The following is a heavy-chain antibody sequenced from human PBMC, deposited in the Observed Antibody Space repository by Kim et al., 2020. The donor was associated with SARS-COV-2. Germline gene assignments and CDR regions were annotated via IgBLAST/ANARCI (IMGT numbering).Heavy chain of an antibody. CDR2: K. V-gene: IGHV3-7*01. Sequence: KYYGDSVKGRFTTPRDNAKNSLYLQMNSLRAEDTAVYYCARVIPGTNTDYWGQGTLVTVSS. J-gene: IGHJ4*02. D-gene: IGHD1-1*01. CDR3: ARVIPGTNTDY.